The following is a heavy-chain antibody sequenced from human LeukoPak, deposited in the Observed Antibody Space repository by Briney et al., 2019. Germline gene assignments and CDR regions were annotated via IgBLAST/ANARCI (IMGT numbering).Heavy chain of an antibody. V-gene: IGHV3-30*04. D-gene: IGHD3-22*01. Sequence: GGSLRLSCAASGFAFSTYTMHWVRQAPGKGLEWVAVISIGGNIKYYADSVKGRFTISRDNSKNTLYLQMNSLRPEDTAVYYCARDSYYDSSGYYYPGAFDIWGQGTMATVSS. CDR3: ARDSYYDSSGYYYPGAFDI. CDR1: GFAFSTYT. J-gene: IGHJ3*02. CDR2: ISIGGNIK.